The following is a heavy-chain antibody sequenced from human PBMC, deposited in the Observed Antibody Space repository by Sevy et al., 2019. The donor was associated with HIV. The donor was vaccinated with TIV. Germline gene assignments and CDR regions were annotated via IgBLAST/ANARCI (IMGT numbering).Heavy chain of an antibody. CDR1: GFTFYSYW. Sequence: GGSLRLSCPASGFTFYSYWMSWVRQAPGKGLEWLANIKQAGSQTKYVDSVKGRFTISRDNAKNSLYLQMNSLRAEDTAVYYCARAPLVPAAADYWGQGILVTVSS. J-gene: IGHJ4*02. D-gene: IGHD2-2*01. V-gene: IGHV3-7*01. CDR2: IKQAGSQT. CDR3: ARAPLVPAAADY.